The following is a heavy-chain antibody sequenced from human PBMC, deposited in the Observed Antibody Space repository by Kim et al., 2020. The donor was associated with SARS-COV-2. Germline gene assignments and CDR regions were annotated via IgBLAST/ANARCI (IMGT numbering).Heavy chain of an antibody. Sequence: GGSLRLSCAASGFTFSSYAMSWVRQAPGKGLEWVSAISGSGGSTYYADSVKGRFTISRDNSKNTLYLQMNSLRAEDTAVYYCAMSPLGSGSYYKDSSDYWGQGTLVTVSS. CDR2: ISGSGGST. J-gene: IGHJ4*02. CDR3: AMSPLGSGSYYKDSSDY. CDR1: GFTFSSYA. D-gene: IGHD3-10*01. V-gene: IGHV3-23*01.